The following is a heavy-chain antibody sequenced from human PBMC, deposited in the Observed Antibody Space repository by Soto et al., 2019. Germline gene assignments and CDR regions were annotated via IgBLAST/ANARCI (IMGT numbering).Heavy chain of an antibody. CDR2: ISAYNGNA. D-gene: IGHD6-6*01. CDR3: ARDLRSIAARFDP. J-gene: IGHJ5*02. V-gene: IGHV1-18*01. CDR1: GYTFTSYA. Sequence: ASVKVSCKASGYTFTSYAMHWVRQAPGQGLEWMGWISAYNGNANYAQKLQGRVTMTTDTSTSTAYMELRSLRSDDTAVYYCARDLRSIAARFDPWGQGTLVTVSS.